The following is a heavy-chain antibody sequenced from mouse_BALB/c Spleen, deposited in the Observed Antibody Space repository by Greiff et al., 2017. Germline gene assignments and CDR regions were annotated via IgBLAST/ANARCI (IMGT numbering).Heavy chain of an antibody. Sequence: EVMLVESGGGLVKPGGSLKLSCAASGFTFSDYYMYWVRQTPEKRLEWVATISDGGSYTYYPDSVKGRFTISRDNAKNNLYLQMSSLKSEDTAMYYCARGKDYYGSSYEAMDYWGQGTSVTVSS. CDR3: ARGKDYYGSSYEAMDY. CDR2: ISDGGSYT. D-gene: IGHD1-1*01. V-gene: IGHV5-4*02. CDR1: GFTFSDYY. J-gene: IGHJ4*01.